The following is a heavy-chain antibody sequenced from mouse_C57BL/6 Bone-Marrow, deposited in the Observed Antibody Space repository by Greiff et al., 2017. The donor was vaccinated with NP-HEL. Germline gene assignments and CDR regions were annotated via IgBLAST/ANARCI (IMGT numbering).Heavy chain of an antibody. CDR2: IYPGSGST. Sequence: QVQLQQPGAELVKPGASVKMSCKASGYTFTSYWITWVKQRPGQGLEWIGDIYPGSGSTNYNEKFKSKATLTVDTSSSTAYMQLSSLTSEDSAVYYCERRAYYYGSRYCFDYWGQGTTLTVSS. J-gene: IGHJ2*01. CDR1: GYTFTSYW. CDR3: ERRAYYYGSRYCFDY. V-gene: IGHV1-55*01. D-gene: IGHD1-1*01.